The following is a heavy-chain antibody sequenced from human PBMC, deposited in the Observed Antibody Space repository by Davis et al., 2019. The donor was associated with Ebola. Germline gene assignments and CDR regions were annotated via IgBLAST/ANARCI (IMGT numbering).Heavy chain of an antibody. D-gene: IGHD1-26*01. J-gene: IGHJ4*02. Sequence: GESLKISCAASGFTFSSYSMSWVRQAPGKGLEWVANIQQDGSEKYYVDSVKGRFTISRDNAKNSLYLQMNSLRAEDTAVYYCARDMEWELLFNYFDYWGQGTLVTVSS. CDR1: GFTFSSYS. CDR3: ARDMEWELLFNYFDY. V-gene: IGHV3-7*01. CDR2: IQQDGSEK.